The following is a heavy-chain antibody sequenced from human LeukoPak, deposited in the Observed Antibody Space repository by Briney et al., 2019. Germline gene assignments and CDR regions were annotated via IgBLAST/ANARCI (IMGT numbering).Heavy chain of an antibody. CDR3: ARGGVGGWFRYYFDY. D-gene: IGHD6-19*01. J-gene: IGHJ4*02. V-gene: IGHV3-21*01. CDR1: GFTFSSYE. Sequence: GGSLRLSCAASGFTFSSYEMNWVRQAPGKGLEWVSSISSSSSYIYYADSVKGRFTISRDNAKNSLYLQMNSLRAEDTAVYYCARGGVGGWFRYYFDYWGQGTLVTVSS. CDR2: ISSSSSYI.